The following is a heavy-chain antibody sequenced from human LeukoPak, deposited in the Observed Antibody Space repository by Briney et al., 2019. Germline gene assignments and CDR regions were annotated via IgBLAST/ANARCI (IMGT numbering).Heavy chain of an antibody. J-gene: IGHJ4*02. CDR1: GFTFSNYG. D-gene: IGHD3-22*01. CDR3: AQDSTGYFYNY. V-gene: IGHV3-30*02. Sequence: GGSLRLSCAASGFTFSNYGMHWVRQAPGKGLEWVAFIQFDGFNKHYADSMKGRFTISRDNSKNTLWLQMNSLRPDDTVVYYCAQDSTGYFYNYWGQGTLVTVSS. CDR2: IQFDGFNK.